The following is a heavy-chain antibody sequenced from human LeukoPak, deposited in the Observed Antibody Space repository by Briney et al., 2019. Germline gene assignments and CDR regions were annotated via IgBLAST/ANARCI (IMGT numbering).Heavy chain of an antibody. D-gene: IGHD4/OR15-4a*01. CDR3: AKGTKPVMTIPDY. J-gene: IGHJ4*02. Sequence: GGSLRLSCAASGFTFSSYWMSWVRQAPGKGLEWVANIKQDGSEKYYVDSVKGRFTISRDNAKNSLYLQMNSLRAEDTAVYYCAKGTKPVMTIPDYWGQGTLVTVSS. CDR1: GFTFSSYW. V-gene: IGHV3-7*01. CDR2: IKQDGSEK.